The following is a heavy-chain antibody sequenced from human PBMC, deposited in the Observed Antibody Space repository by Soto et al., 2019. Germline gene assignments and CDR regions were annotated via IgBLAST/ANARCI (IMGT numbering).Heavy chain of an antibody. D-gene: IGHD3-22*01. CDR2: IYYSGST. V-gene: IGHV4-31*03. CDR3: ARGYDYDSGGYLFDY. J-gene: IGHJ4*02. Sequence: TLSLTSRVSGGSVSSKIYYGTWIRQHPGKGPEWIGHIYYSGSTYYNPSLKSRVTISLDMSKNQFSLKLTSVSAADTAVYYCARGYDYDSGGYLFDYWGQGTLVTVPS. CDR1: GGSVSSKIYY.